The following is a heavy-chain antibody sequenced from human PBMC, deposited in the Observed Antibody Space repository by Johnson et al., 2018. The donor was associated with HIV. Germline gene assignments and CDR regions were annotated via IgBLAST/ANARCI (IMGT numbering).Heavy chain of an antibody. CDR1: GFTVSSNY. CDR3: AKDLSQCELRPDAVDI. D-gene: IGHD1-26*01. V-gene: IGHV3-30*02. J-gene: IGHJ3*02. CDR2: IRYDGSNK. Sequence: QVQLVESGGGLIQPGGSLRLSCAASGFTVSSNYMSWVRQAPGKGLEWVAFIRYDGSNKYYADSVKGRFTISRDNSKNTLYLQMNSLRAEDTAVYYCAKDLSQCELRPDAVDIWGQGTMVTVSS.